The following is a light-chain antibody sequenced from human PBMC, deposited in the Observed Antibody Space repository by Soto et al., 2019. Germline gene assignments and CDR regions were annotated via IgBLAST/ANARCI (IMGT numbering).Light chain of an antibody. CDR1: SSDVGGYNY. CDR2: DVS. Sequence: QSALTQPRSVSGSPGQSVTISCTGTSSDVGGYNYVSRYQQHPGKAPKLMIYDVSKRPSGVPDRFSGSKSGNTASLTISGLQDEDEADYYCCSYAGSPYVFGTGTKLTVL. V-gene: IGLV2-11*01. J-gene: IGLJ1*01. CDR3: CSYAGSPYV.